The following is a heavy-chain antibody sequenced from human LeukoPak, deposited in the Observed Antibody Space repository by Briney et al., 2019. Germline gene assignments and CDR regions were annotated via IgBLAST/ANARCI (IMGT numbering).Heavy chain of an antibody. V-gene: IGHV4-39*01. Sequence: PSETLSLTCNVSGGSISTTSNSWGWAWIRQRPGKGLEWIGSIYYGGSPYYTSSLKSRVTISVDSSKNQFSLTLASLTAADTAYCARRPIVGSKGFYFDPWGQGTLVTVSS. D-gene: IGHD2-21*01. CDR1: GGSISTTSNS. J-gene: IGHJ5*02. CDR3: RPIVGSKGFYFDP. CDR2: IYYGGSP.